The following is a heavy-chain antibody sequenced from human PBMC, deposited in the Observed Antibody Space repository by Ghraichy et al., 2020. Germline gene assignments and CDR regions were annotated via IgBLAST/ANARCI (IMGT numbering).Heavy chain of an antibody. J-gene: IGHJ4*02. CDR1: GFAFSSYS. CDR3: ARGGPGFDY. Sequence: GGSLRLSCAASGFAFSSYSMNWVRQAPGKGLEWVSYIISTSTTIYYADFVKGRFTISRDNAENSLYLQMNNLRAEDTAVYYCARGGPGFDYWGQGTLVSVSS. D-gene: IGHD2-15*01. V-gene: IGHV3-48*04. CDR2: IISTSTTI.